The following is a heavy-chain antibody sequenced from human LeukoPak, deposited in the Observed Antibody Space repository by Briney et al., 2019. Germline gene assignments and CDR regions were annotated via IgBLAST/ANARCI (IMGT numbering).Heavy chain of an antibody. CDR2: IIPIFGTA. D-gene: IGHD2-15*01. J-gene: IGHJ4*02. CDR1: GGSFSSYA. Sequence: SVKVSCKASGGSFSSYAISGVRQAPGQGLEGMGGIIPIFGTANYAQKFQGRVTITADKSTSTAYMELSSLRSEDTAVYYCARPYCSGGSCYWNFDYWGQGTLVTVSS. CDR3: ARPYCSGGSCYWNFDY. V-gene: IGHV1-69*06.